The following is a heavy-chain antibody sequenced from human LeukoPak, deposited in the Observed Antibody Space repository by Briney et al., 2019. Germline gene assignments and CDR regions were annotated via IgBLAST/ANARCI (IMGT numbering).Heavy chain of an antibody. CDR2: ISGSGKTI. J-gene: IGHJ4*02. CDR3: ARDYGGHGEYFDY. D-gene: IGHD4-23*01. CDR1: GFSFSSYN. Sequence: PGGSLRLSCAASGFSFSSYNINWVRQAPGKGLEWVSYISGSGKTIYYADSVKGRFTISRDNAKNSVYLQMNSLRDEDTAVYHCARDYGGHGEYFDYWGQGNLVTVSS. V-gene: IGHV3-48*02.